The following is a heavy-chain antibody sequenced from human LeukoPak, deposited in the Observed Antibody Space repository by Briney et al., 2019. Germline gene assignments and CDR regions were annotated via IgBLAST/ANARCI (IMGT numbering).Heavy chain of an antibody. D-gene: IGHD1-26*01. V-gene: IGHV4-61*05. CDR3: ARVVGKGAFDI. CDR1: GGSISSSSYY. CDR2: IYYTGTT. J-gene: IGHJ3*02. Sequence: PSETLSLTCTVSGGSISSSSYYWGWIRQPPGKGLEWIAYIYYTGTTNYNPSLKSRVTISLDTSKNQFSLKLSSLTAADTAVFYCARVVGKGAFDIWGQGSVVTVSS.